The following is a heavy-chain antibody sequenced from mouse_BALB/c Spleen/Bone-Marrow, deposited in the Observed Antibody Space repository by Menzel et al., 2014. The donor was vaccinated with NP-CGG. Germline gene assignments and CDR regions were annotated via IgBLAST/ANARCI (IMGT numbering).Heavy chain of an antibody. Sequence: EVQLQQSGPELEKPGASVKISCKASGYSFTGYNMNWVKQSTGKSLEWIGNIDPYYGTTSYNQKFKGKATLTVDKSSSTAYMQLKSLTSEDSSVYYCARGGIRYAMDYWGQGTSVTVSS. J-gene: IGHJ4*01. CDR2: IDPYYGTT. CDR3: ARGGIRYAMDY. CDR1: GYSFTGYN. V-gene: IGHV1-39*01.